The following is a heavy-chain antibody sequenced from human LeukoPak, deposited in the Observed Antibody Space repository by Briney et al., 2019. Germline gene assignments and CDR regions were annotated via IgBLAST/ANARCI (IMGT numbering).Heavy chain of an antibody. CDR2: ISSSSSYI. V-gene: IGHV3-21*01. Sequence: PGGSLRLSCAASGFTFSSYSMNWVRQAPGKGLEWVSSISSSSSYIYYADSLKGRFTISRDNAKNSLYLQMNSLRAEDTAVYYCARVVGGDSSGYYLGIDYWGQGTLVTVSS. CDR3: ARVVGGDSSGYYLGIDY. CDR1: GFTFSSYS. D-gene: IGHD3-22*01. J-gene: IGHJ4*02.